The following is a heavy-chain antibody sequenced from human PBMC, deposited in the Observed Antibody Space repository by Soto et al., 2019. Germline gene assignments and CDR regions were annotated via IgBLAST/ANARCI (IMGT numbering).Heavy chain of an antibody. CDR1: GGSISSYY. Sequence: SETLSLTCTVSGGSISSYYWSWIRQPPGKGLEWIGYISYSGSTNYNPSLKSRVTISVGTSTNQFSLKLSSVTASDTAVYYCARDAGSNYYYFYALDFWGQGTTVTVSS. CDR2: ISYSGST. CDR3: ARDAGSNYYYFYALDF. J-gene: IGHJ6*02. V-gene: IGHV4-59*01. D-gene: IGHD4-4*01.